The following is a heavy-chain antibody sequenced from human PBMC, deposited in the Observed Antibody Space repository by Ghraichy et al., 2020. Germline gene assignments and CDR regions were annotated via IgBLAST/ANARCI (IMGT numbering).Heavy chain of an antibody. CDR1: GLSVSDHY. V-gene: IGHV3-53*01. CDR2: LHSNGDT. D-gene: IGHD3-10*01. J-gene: IGHJ4*02. CDR3: ARTVYAGSGNHYLDY. Sequence: GESLNISCAASGLSVSDHYMSWVRRAPGKGLEWVSFLHSNGDTFYAGSVKGRFIISRDDSMNTLYLQVISLRAEDTAVYYCARTVYAGSGNHYLDYWGQGTLVTVSS.